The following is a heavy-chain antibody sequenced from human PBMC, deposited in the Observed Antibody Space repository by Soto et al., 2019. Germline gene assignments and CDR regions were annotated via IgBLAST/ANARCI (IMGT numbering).Heavy chain of an antibody. CDR2: IYPGDSDT. V-gene: IGHV5-51*01. J-gene: IGHJ4*02. D-gene: IGHD6-13*01. CDR1: GYSFTSYW. CDR3: ARLFRAAAGGGAFDY. Sequence: PGESLKISCKGSGYSFTSYWIGWVRQMPGKGLEWMGIIYPGDSDTRYSPSFQGQVTISADKSISTAYLQWSSLKASDTAMYYCARLFRAAAGGGAFDYWGQGTLVTVSS.